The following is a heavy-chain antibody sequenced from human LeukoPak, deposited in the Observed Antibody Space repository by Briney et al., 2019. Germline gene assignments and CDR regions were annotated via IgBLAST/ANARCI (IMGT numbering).Heavy chain of an antibody. J-gene: IGHJ4*02. CDR3: ARAGYCSGGSCYGSDD. V-gene: IGHV3-33*01. Sequence: GGSLRLSCAASGFTFSSYGMHWVRQAPGKGLEWVAAIWYDGSIQYYADSVKGRFTISRDNSKNTLYLQMDSLRAEDTAVYYCARAGYCSGGSCYGSDDGGQGTLVSVYS. CDR1: GFTFSSYG. CDR2: IWYDGSIQ. D-gene: IGHD2-15*01.